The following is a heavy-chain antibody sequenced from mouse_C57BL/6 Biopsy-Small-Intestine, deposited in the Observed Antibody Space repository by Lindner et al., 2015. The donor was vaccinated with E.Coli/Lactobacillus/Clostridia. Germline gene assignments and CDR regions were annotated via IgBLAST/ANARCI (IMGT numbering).Heavy chain of an antibody. D-gene: IGHD2-1*01. CDR2: IKPNNAAT. V-gene: IGHV1-18*01. CDR3: ARDFEGIPNGIQY. J-gene: IGHJ4*01. Sequence: SVKVSCKASGYSFSANYIHWVRQAPGQGLEWMGWIKPNNAATYYAQKFQGRVTMTRDTSISTAYMELSSLTSDDTAVYYCARDFEGIPNGIQYWGQGTLVTVSS. CDR1: GYSFSANY.